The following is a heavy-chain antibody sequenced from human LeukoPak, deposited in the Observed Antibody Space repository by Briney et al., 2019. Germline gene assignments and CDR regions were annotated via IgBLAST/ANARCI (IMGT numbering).Heavy chain of an antibody. CDR3: ATDRGWFFDN. V-gene: IGHV1-8*01. D-gene: IGHD6-19*01. Sequence: ASVKVPCKASGYTFTSYDINWVRQATGQGLEWMGWMNPNSGNTGYAQKFQGRVTMTRNTSISTAYMELSSLRSEDTAVFYCATDRGWFFDNWGQGTLVTVAS. J-gene: IGHJ4*02. CDR1: GYTFTSYD. CDR2: MNPNSGNT.